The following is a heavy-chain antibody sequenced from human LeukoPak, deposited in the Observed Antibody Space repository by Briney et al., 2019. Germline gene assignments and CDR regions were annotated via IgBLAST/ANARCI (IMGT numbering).Heavy chain of an antibody. D-gene: IGHD3-10*01. J-gene: IGHJ4*02. Sequence: GGSLRLSCTASGFTFGDYAMSWFRQAPGKGLEWVGFIRSKAYGGTTEYAASVKGRFTISRDDFKSIAYLQMNSLKTEDTAVYYCTRDHVVRGVIITIPYFDYWGQGTLVTVSS. CDR2: IRSKAYGGTT. CDR1: GFTFGDYA. V-gene: IGHV3-49*03. CDR3: TRDHVVRGVIITIPYFDY.